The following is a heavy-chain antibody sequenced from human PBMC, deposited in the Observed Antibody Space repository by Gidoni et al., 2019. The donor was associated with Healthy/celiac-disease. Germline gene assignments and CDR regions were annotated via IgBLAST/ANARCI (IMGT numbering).Heavy chain of an antibody. D-gene: IGHD6-25*01. CDR1: VGSISSSSSY. J-gene: IGHJ5*02. V-gene: IGHV4-39*01. CDR3: ARRAAASNWFDP. Sequence: LQLQESGPGLVMPSETLSLTSTVSVGSISSSSSYCGWVRPPPGKGLEWIGSIYYSGSTYYNPSLKSRVTISVETSKNQFSLKLSSVTAADTAVYYCARRAAASNWFDPWGQGTLVTVSS. CDR2: IYYSGST.